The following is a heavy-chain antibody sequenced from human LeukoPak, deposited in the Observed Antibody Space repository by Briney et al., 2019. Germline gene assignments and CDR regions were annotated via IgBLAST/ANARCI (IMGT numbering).Heavy chain of an antibody. CDR3: ARGPDYGGPL. CDR2: MNSDASST. CDR1: GFTFTNYW. V-gene: IGHV3-74*01. Sequence: GGSLRLSCVASGFTFTNYWMHWVRHAPGKGLGWVARMNSDASSTIYADSVKGRFTISRDNAKKTLYLQMNSLRAEDTAVYYCARGPDYGGPLRGQGTLVTVSP. D-gene: IGHD4-23*01. J-gene: IGHJ4*02.